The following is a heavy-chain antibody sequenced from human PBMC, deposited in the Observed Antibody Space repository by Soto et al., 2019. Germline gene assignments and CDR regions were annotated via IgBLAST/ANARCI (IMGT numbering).Heavy chain of an antibody. D-gene: IGHD3-22*01. CDR3: ARHGDYYDSSGYYSGMDV. V-gene: IGHV4-39*01. CDR1: GGSISSSSYY. J-gene: IGHJ6*02. Sequence: SETLSLTCTVSGGSISSSSYYWGWIRQPPGKGLEWIGSIYYSGSTYYNPSLKSRVTISVDTSKNQFSLKLSSVTAADTAVYYCARHGDYYDSSGYYSGMDVWGQGTTVTVSS. CDR2: IYYSGST.